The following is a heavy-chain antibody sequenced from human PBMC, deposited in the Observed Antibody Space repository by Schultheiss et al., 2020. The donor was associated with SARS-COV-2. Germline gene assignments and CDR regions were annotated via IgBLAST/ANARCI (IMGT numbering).Heavy chain of an antibody. D-gene: IGHD3-10*01. V-gene: IGHV1-18*01. CDR3: ARFPSLMVRGVSQGMDV. CDR1: GYTFTSYG. CDR2: ISGYNGNT. J-gene: IGHJ6*02. Sequence: ASVKVSCKASGYTFTSYGISWVRQAPGQGLEWMGWISGYNGNTNYAQKLQGRVTMTTDTSTSTAYMELSSLRSDDTAVYYCARFPSLMVRGVSQGMDVWGQGTTVTVSS.